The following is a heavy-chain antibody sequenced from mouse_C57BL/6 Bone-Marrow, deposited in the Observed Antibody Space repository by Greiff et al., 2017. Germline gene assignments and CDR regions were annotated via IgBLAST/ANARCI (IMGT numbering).Heavy chain of an antibody. J-gene: IGHJ2*01. Sequence: VQLQQSGAELVRPGASVTLSCKASGYTFTDYEMHWVKQTPVHGLEWIGAIDPETGGTAYNQKFKGKAILTADKSSSTAYMELRSLTSEDSAVYYCTRRGAYYGSSYYYFDYWGQGTTLTVSS. D-gene: IGHD1-1*01. CDR3: TRRGAYYGSSYYYFDY. CDR1: GYTFTDYE. V-gene: IGHV1-15*01. CDR2: IDPETGGT.